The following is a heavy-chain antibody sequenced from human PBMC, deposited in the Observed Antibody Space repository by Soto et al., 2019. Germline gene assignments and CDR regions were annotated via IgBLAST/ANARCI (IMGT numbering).Heavy chain of an antibody. CDR1: GYSISSGYY. CDR3: GRQKGGGIYGDYVAD. Sequence: KTSETLSLTCAVSGYSISSGYYWGCLRQPPGKGLEWIGHMYHSGSIYYNPSLQSRVTISMDTSKNEFSLKLTSVTAADTAVYYCGRQKGGGIYGDYVADWGQGTLVTVSS. V-gene: IGHV4-38-2*01. D-gene: IGHD4-17*01. CDR2: MYHSGSI. J-gene: IGHJ4*02.